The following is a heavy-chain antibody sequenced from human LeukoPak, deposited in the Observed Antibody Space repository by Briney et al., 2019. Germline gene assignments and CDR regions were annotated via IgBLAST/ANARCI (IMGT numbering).Heavy chain of an antibody. Sequence: PSETLSLTCTVSGASLTSSSYYWGWIRQPPGKGLEWIGSIYYSGITHYNPALRSRVTISIDSSKIHFSLSLHSVTAADTAVYYCARLPPLWFGGAEEISWGQGTLVTVSS. V-gene: IGHV4-39*02. CDR2: IYYSGIT. D-gene: IGHD3-10*01. CDR3: ARLPPLWFGGAEEIS. J-gene: IGHJ5*02. CDR1: GASLTSSSYY.